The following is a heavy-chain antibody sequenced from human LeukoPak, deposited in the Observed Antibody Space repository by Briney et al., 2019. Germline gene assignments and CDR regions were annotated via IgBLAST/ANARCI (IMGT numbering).Heavy chain of an antibody. J-gene: IGHJ3*02. CDR1: GGSISSSNW. D-gene: IGHD3-22*01. V-gene: IGHV4-4*02. CDR2: IYHSGST. CDR3: ARARDSSGYYYPPAFDI. Sequence: PSGALSLTCAVSGGSISSSNWWSWVRQPPGKGLEWIGEIYHSGSTNYNPSLKSRVTISVDKSKSQFSLKLSSVTAADTAVYYCARARDSSGYYYPPAFDIWGQGTMVTVSS.